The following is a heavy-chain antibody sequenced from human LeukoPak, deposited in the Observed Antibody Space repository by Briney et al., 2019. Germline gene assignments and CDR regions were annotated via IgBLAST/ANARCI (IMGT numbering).Heavy chain of an antibody. D-gene: IGHD6-19*01. CDR3: ARAFTSLEWLAHQDYYFDY. V-gene: IGHV1-2*02. CDR1: GYTFTGYY. Sequence: GASVKVSCKASGYTFTGYYMHWVRQAPGQGLEWMGWINPNSGGTNYAQKFQGRVTMTRDTSISTAYVELSRLRSDDTAVHYCARAFTSLEWLAHQDYYFDYWGQGTLVTVSS. J-gene: IGHJ4*02. CDR2: INPNSGGT.